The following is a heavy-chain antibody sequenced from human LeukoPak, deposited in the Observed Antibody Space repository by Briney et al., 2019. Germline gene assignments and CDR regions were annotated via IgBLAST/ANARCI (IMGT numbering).Heavy chain of an antibody. CDR2: IYYSGST. Sequence: SETLSLTCTVSGGSISSYYWSWIRQPPGKGLEWIGYIYYSGSTNYNPFLKSRVTISVDTSKNQFSLKLSSVTAADTAVYYCARQYSSGWYGDDWFDPWGQGTLVTVSS. CDR1: GGSISSYY. V-gene: IGHV4-59*08. CDR3: ARQYSSGWYGDDWFDP. D-gene: IGHD6-19*01. J-gene: IGHJ5*02.